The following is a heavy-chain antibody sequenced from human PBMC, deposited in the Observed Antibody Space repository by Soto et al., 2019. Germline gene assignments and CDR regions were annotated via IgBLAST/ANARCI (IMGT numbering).Heavy chain of an antibody. CDR3: ACTVAATFDY. J-gene: IGHJ4*02. CDR2: ISSSGSTI. V-gene: IGHV3-11*01. D-gene: IGHD2-15*01. Sequence: GGSLRLSCAASGFTFSDYYMSWIRQAPGKGLEWVSYISSSGSTIYYADSLKCRFTISRDNAKNSLYLQMNSLRVEDTAVYYCACTVAATFDYWGQGTLVTVSS. CDR1: GFTFSDYY.